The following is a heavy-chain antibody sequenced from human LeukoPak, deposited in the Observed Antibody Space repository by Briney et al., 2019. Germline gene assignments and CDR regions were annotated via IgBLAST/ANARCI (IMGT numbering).Heavy chain of an antibody. CDR3: AKSAYYDASGYYREYYFDY. CDR1: GFTFSSYS. D-gene: IGHD3-22*01. J-gene: IGHJ4*02. Sequence: GGSLRLSCAASGFTFSSYSLHWVRQAPGKGLEWVSSISGSGGSTHYADSVKGRFTISRDKTKNTLYLQMNSLRAEDTAVYYCAKSAYYDASGYYREYYFDYWGQGTLVTVSS. CDR2: ISGSGGST. V-gene: IGHV3-23*01.